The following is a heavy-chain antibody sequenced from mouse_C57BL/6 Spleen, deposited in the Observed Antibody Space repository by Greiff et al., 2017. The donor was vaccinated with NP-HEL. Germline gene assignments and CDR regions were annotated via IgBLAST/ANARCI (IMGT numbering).Heavy chain of an antibody. J-gene: IGHJ2*01. D-gene: IGHD2-4*01. CDR2: INPNNGGT. Sequence: EVQLQQSGPELVKPGASVKISCKASGYTFTDYNMDWVKQGHGKSLEWIGDINPNNGGTNYNENFKGKATLTVDKSSSTAYLELRSLTSEDTAVYYCARWARYDYYFGDWGQGATLTASS. CDR3: ARWARYDYYFGD. CDR1: GYTFTDYN. V-gene: IGHV1-18*01.